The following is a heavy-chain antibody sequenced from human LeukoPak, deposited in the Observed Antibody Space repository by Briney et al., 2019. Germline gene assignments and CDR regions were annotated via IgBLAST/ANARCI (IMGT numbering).Heavy chain of an antibody. D-gene: IGHD3-3*01. Sequence: GGSLRLSCAASGFTFSSYAMSWVRQAPGKGLEWVSAISGSGGSTYYADSVKGRFTISRDNSKNTLYLQMNSLRAEDTAVYYCAKVFDFWNGYYPNFYFDYWGQGTLVTVSS. CDR3: AKVFDFWNGYYPNFYFDY. CDR1: GFTFSSYA. J-gene: IGHJ4*02. V-gene: IGHV3-23*01. CDR2: ISGSGGST.